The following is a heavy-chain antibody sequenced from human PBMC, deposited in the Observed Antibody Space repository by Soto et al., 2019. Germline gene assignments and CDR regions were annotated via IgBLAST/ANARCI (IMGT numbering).Heavy chain of an antibody. CDR1: GGSVSSGSYY. V-gene: IGHV4-61*01. J-gene: IGHJ6*02. Sequence: SETLSLTCTVSGGSVSSGSYYWSWIRQPPGKGLEWIGYIYYSGSTNYNPSLKSRVTISVDTSKNQFSLKLSTLTSEDTAVYYCARGTVTGSEYNYYYYGMDVWGQGTTVTVSS. D-gene: IGHD1-1*01. CDR2: IYYSGST. CDR3: ARGTVTGSEYNYYYYGMDV.